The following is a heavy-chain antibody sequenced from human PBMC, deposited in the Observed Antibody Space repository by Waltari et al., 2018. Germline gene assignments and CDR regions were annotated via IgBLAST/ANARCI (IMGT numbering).Heavy chain of an antibody. Sequence: EVQLVESGGGLVKPGGSLRLSWAASGFPFSTIWMSWVRQAPGKGLEWVANITQDGSEQYYVDSVKGRFTISRDNAKNSLYLQMNSLRAEDTAVYYCARDRLIRFGGVDYWGQGTLVTVSS. CDR2: ITQDGSEQ. D-gene: IGHD3-16*01. V-gene: IGHV3-7*03. CDR3: ARDRLIRFGGVDY. CDR1: GFPFSTIW. J-gene: IGHJ4*02.